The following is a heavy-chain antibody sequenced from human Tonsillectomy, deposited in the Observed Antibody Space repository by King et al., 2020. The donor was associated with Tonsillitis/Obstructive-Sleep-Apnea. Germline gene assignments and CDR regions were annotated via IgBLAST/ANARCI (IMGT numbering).Heavy chain of an antibody. CDR1: GFTFSDYY. CDR2: ISSSSSYT. D-gene: IGHD3-16*01. J-gene: IGHJ4*02. V-gene: IGHV3-11*05. CDR3: ARAKDKRGYYFDY. Sequence: VQLMQSGGGLVKPGGSLRLSCAASGFTFSDYYMSWLRQAPGKGLEWVSYISSSSSYTNYADSVKGRFTISRDNAKNSLYLQMNSLRAEDPAVYYCARAKDKRGYYFDYWGQGTLVTVSS.